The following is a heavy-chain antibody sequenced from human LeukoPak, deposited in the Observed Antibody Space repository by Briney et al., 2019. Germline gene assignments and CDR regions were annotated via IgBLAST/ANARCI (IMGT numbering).Heavy chain of an antibody. CDR3: ASGRQLGY. J-gene: IGHJ4*02. V-gene: IGHV3-7*01. D-gene: IGHD6-13*01. Sequence: GGSLRLSWAASGFTLGNYWMSWVRQAPGKGLEWVANIKEGGREKYYVDSVKGRFTISRDNARNSLYLQMNSLRAEDTAVYYCASGRQLGYWGQGTLVTVSS. CDR1: GFTLGNYW. CDR2: IKEGGREK.